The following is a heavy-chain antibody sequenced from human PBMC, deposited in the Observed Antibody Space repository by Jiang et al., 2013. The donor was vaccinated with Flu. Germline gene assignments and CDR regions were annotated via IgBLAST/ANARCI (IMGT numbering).Heavy chain of an antibody. J-gene: IGHJ4*02. V-gene: IGHV3-23*01. D-gene: IGHD2-8*02. CDR3: AKGRGYCTGGSCYSEY. CDR1: GFTFSSYA. CDR2: VSGNGGST. Sequence: QLLESGGGLVKPGGSLRLSCAASGFTFSSYAMSWVRQAPGKGLEWVSAVSGNGGSTYYADSVKARFTISRDNSKNMLYLQMNSLRADDTAVYYCAKGRGYCTGGSCYSEYWGQGILVTVSS.